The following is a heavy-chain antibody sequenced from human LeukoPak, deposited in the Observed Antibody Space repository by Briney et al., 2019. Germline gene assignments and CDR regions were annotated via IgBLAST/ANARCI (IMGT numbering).Heavy chain of an antibody. J-gene: IGHJ5*02. Sequence: SETLSLTCTASGGSISSYYWSWIRQPPGKGLEWIGYIYYSGSTNYNPSLKSRVTISVDTSKNQFSLKLSSVTAADTAVYYCARGIADFWSGYYRFDPWGQGTLVTVSS. CDR2: IYYSGST. CDR3: ARGIADFWSGYYRFDP. V-gene: IGHV4-59*01. CDR1: GGSISSYY. D-gene: IGHD3-3*01.